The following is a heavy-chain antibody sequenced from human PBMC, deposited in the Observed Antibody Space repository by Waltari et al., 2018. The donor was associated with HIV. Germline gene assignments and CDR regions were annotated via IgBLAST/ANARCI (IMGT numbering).Heavy chain of an antibody. V-gene: IGHV4-59*08. D-gene: IGHD3-9*01. Sequence: QLQLRESGPGLVKPSETLSLICTVSGDSISSYYWSWVRQPPGKALEWIGYISDTGSTYYNPSLKSRVTISVDTSKNQFSLKLSSVTAADTAVYYCARHRRNDIGDYWGQGTLVTVSS. CDR3: ARHRRNDIGDY. J-gene: IGHJ4*02. CDR1: GDSISSYY. CDR2: ISDTGST.